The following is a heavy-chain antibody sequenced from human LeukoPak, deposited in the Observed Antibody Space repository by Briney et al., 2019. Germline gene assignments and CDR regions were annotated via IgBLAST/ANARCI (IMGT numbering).Heavy chain of an antibody. CDR1: GYTFTGYY. Sequence: ASVKVSCKASGYTFTGYYMHWVRRAPGQGLEWMGWINPNSGGTNYAQKFQGRVTMTRDTSISTAYMELSRLRSDDTAVYYCARGPLGGATTYYYYGMDVWGQGTTVTVSS. J-gene: IGHJ6*02. CDR2: INPNSGGT. CDR3: ARGPLGGATTYYYYGMDV. D-gene: IGHD1-26*01. V-gene: IGHV1-2*02.